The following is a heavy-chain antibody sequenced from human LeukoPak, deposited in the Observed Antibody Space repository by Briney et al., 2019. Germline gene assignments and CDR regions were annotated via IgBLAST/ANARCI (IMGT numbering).Heavy chain of an antibody. CDR3: ANPKDEYGDQYNYFDP. Sequence: GGSLRLSCAASGFTFSSYAMRGARQAPGKGLEWVSAISGSGGRTHYADSERGRFTISRDNSKNTLYLQMNSLRAEDTAVYYCANPKDEYGDQYNYFDPWGQGTLVTVSS. V-gene: IGHV3-23*01. CDR1: GFTFSSYA. J-gene: IGHJ5*02. D-gene: IGHD4-17*01. CDR2: ISGSGGRT.